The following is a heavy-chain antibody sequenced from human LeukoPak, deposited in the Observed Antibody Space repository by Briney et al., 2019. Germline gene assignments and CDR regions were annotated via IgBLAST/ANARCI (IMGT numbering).Heavy chain of an antibody. D-gene: IGHD5-12*01. CDR3: ARESDIVATNDAFDI. CDR2: ISSSGSTI. V-gene: IGHV3-48*03. J-gene: IGHJ3*02. Sequence: GGSLRLSCAASGFTFSSYAMHWVRQAPGKGLEWVSYISSSGSTIYYADSVKGRFTISRDNAKNSLYLQMNSLRAEDTAVYYCARESDIVATNDAFDIWGQGTMVTVSS. CDR1: GFTFSSYA.